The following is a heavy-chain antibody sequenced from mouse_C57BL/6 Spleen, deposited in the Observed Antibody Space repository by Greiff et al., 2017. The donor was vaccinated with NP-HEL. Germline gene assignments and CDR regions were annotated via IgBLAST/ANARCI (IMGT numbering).Heavy chain of an antibody. D-gene: IGHD1-1*01. CDR3: ARNYGSWAMDD. CDR2: ISSGSSTI. J-gene: IGHJ4*01. Sequence: EVHLVESGGGLVKPGGSLKLSCAASGFTFSDYGMHWVRQAPEKGLEWVAYISSGSSTIYYADTVKGRFTIARDNAKNTLLLQMIRLRAEDTYMYYCARNYGSWAMDDWGQGTSVTVSS. V-gene: IGHV5-17*01. CDR1: GFTFSDYG.